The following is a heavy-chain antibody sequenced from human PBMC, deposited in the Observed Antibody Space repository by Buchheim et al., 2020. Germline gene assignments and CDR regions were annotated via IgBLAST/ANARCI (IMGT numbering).Heavy chain of an antibody. Sequence: QVQLVQSGAEVKKPGASVKVSCKASGYTFTSYYMHWVRQAPGQGLEWMGWINPNSGGTNYAQKFQGRVTMTRDTSISTAYMELSRLRSDDTAVYYCARDGVVPAAMFLSHENLGGRADVWGQGTT. D-gene: IGHD2-2*01. V-gene: IGHV1-2*02. CDR1: GYTFTSYY. CDR2: INPNSGGT. J-gene: IGHJ6*02. CDR3: ARDGVVPAAMFLSHENLGGRADV.